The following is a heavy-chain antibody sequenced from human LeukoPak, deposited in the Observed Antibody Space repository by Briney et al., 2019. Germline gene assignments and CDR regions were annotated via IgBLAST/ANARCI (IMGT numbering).Heavy chain of an antibody. J-gene: IGHJ6*02. CDR3: ARDRHFYGDANYYYYGMDV. D-gene: IGHD4-17*01. CDR1: GFTFSSYW. CDR2: IKQDGSEK. V-gene: IGHV3-7*01. Sequence: GGSLRLSCAASGFTFSSYWMSWVRQAPGKGLEWVANIKQDGSEKFYVDSVKGRFTISRDNAKNSRYLQMNSLRAEDTAVYYCARDRHFYGDANYYYYGMDVWGQGTTVTASS.